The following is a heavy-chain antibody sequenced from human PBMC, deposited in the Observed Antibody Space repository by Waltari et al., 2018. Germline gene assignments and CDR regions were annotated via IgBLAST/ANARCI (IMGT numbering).Heavy chain of an antibody. J-gene: IGHJ5*02. Sequence: QVQLQELGPGLVKPSETLSLTCTVPGGSISSYYWSWIRQPAGKGLEWIGRVYATGSTNYNPSLKSRVTMSLDTSKNLFSLKLSSVTAADTAVYYCATGPRYDNYGWFDPWGQGTLVTVSS. V-gene: IGHV4-4*07. CDR1: GGSISSYY. CDR2: VYATGST. D-gene: IGHD4-17*01. CDR3: ATGPRYDNYGWFDP.